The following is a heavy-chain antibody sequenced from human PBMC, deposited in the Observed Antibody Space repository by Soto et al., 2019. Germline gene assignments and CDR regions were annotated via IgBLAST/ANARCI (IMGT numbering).Heavy chain of an antibody. CDR1: GGSISTYC. CDR3: AGRVVVPAAMSGYYYYYGMDV. D-gene: IGHD2-2*01. V-gene: IGHV4-59*08. Sequence: SETLSLTCTVSGGSISTYCWSWIRQPPGKGLEWIGYIHYSGSTNYNPSLKSRVTISVDTSKTQISLKLSSVTAADTAVYYCAGRVVVPAAMSGYYYYYGMDVWGQGTTVTVSS. CDR2: IHYSGST. J-gene: IGHJ6*02.